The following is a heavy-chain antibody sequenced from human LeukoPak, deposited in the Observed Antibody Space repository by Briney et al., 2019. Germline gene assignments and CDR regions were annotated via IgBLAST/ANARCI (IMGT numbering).Heavy chain of an antibody. V-gene: IGHV3-48*03. Sequence: PGGSLRLSCAASGFTFSSYEMNWVRQAPGKGLEWVSYISSSGSTIYYADSVKGRFTISRDNAKNSLYLQMNSLRAEDTAVYYCARGWGYYDSSGYFYFDYWGQGTLATVSS. CDR1: GFTFSSYE. CDR2: ISSSGSTI. CDR3: ARGWGYYDSSGYFYFDY. D-gene: IGHD3-22*01. J-gene: IGHJ4*02.